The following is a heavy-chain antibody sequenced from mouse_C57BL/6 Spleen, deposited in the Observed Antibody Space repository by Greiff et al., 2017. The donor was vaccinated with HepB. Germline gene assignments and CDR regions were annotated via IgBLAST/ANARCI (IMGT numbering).Heavy chain of an antibody. J-gene: IGHJ1*03. D-gene: IGHD1-1*01. Sequence: QVQLQQPGAELVKPGASVKLSCKASGYTFTSYWMHWVKQRPGQGLEWIGMIHPNSGSTNYNEKFKSKATLTVDKSSSTAYMQLSSLTSEDSAVYYCARFGVITTVVGYFDVWGTGTTVTVSS. V-gene: IGHV1-64*01. CDR3: ARFGVITTVVGYFDV. CDR1: GYTFTSYW. CDR2: IHPNSGST.